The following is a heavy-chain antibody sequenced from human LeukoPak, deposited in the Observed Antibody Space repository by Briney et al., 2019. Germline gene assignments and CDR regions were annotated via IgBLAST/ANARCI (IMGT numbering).Heavy chain of an antibody. J-gene: IGHJ4*02. Sequence: PSETLSLTCAVSGYSISSGYYWGWIRQPPGKGLEWIGSIYHSGSTYYNPSLKSRVTISVDTSKNQFSLKLSSVTAPDTAVYYCASTVFGVVTFDYWGQGTLVTVSS. D-gene: IGHD3-3*01. CDR1: GYSISSGYY. V-gene: IGHV4-38-2*01. CDR2: IYHSGST. CDR3: ASTVFGVVTFDY.